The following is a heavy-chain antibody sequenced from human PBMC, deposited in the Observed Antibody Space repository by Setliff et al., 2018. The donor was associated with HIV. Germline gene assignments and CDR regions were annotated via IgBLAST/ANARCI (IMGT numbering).Heavy chain of an antibody. Sequence: SETLSLTCTVSGGSITSSSYYWGWIRQPPGKGLEWIGSIFYSGSTYYNPSLKSRVTISVDTPKNQFSLKLSSVTAADTAVYYCARDPGIAAAGKDYFDYWGQGTLVTVSS. CDR3: ARDPGIAAAGKDYFDY. D-gene: IGHD6-13*01. V-gene: IGHV4-39*02. CDR1: GGSITSSSYY. CDR2: IFYSGST. J-gene: IGHJ4*02.